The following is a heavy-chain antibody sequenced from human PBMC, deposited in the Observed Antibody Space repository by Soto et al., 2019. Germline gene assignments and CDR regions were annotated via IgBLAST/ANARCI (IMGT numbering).Heavy chain of an antibody. CDR1: GGTFSSYA. CDR2: IIPIFGTA. J-gene: IGHJ6*02. V-gene: IGHV1-69*01. CDR3: ARGEDIVMVVSAYLYYYGMDV. Sequence: QVQLVQSGAEVKKPGSSVKVSCKASGGTFSSYAISWVRQAPGQGLEWMGGIIPIFGTANYAQKFQGRVTITADESTSTAYMELSSLRSEDTAVYYCARGEDIVMVVSAYLYYYGMDVWGQGTTVTVSS. D-gene: IGHD2-15*01.